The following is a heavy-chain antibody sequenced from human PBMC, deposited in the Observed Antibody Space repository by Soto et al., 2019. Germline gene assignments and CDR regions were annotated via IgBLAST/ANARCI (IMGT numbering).Heavy chain of an antibody. J-gene: IGHJ4*02. D-gene: IGHD3-10*01. CDR2: FRGSGDDGTT. CDR1: VFTFSSYS. Sequence: GWSLRLSCSASVFTFSSYSMSWFRQAPGKGLEWVSGFRGSGDDGTTYYADSVKGRFTISRDNSKNMLFLQMNSLRAEDTAIYYCAKKVNSGSGSQYFDYWGQGTQVTVSS. V-gene: IGHV3-23*01. CDR3: AKKVNSGSGSQYFDY.